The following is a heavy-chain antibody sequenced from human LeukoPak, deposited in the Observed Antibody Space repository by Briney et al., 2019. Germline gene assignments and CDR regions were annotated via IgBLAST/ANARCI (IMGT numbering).Heavy chain of an antibody. Sequence: WASVTVSCKASGGTFSSYAISWVRQAPGQGLEWMGGIIPIFGTANYAQKFQGRVTITADESTSTAYMELSSLRSEDTAVYYCAGGGYYYDSSGYYGPGYYFDYWGQGTLVTVSS. CDR2: IIPIFGTA. V-gene: IGHV1-69*13. CDR1: GGTFSSYA. J-gene: IGHJ4*02. CDR3: AGGGYYYDSSGYYGPGYYFDY. D-gene: IGHD3-22*01.